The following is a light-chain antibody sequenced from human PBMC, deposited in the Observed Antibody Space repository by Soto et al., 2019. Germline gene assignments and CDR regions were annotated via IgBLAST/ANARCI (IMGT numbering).Light chain of an antibody. Sequence: DIQMTQSPSTLSGSVGERVIITCRASQSISRYLNWYQRKPGRAPKLLVYAASNLQSGVPSRFSGSGSGTDFTLTISSLQPEDFATYYCQQANSFPITFGQGTRLEIK. CDR1: QSISRY. J-gene: IGKJ5*01. CDR3: QQANSFPIT. V-gene: IGKV1-39*01. CDR2: AAS.